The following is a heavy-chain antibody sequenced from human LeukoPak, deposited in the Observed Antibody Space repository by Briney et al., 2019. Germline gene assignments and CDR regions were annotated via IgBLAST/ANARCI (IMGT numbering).Heavy chain of an antibody. CDR3: ARDPYRGSYGDSYYYYMDV. CDR2: INPNSGNT. V-gene: IGHV1-8*03. J-gene: IGHJ6*03. CDR1: GYTFISHD. Sequence: ASVKVSCKASGYTFISHDINWVRQATGQGLEWMGWINPNSGNTGYAQKFQGRVTFTRNTSISTAYMELNSLRAEDTAIYYCARDPYRGSYGDSYYYYMDVWGKGTTVTIS. D-gene: IGHD1-26*01.